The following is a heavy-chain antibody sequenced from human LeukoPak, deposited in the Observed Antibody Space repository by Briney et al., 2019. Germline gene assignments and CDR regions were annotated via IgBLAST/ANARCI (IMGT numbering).Heavy chain of an antibody. D-gene: IGHD6-19*01. J-gene: IGHJ4*02. V-gene: IGHV4-34*01. CDR2: INHSGST. CDR1: GGSFNGYY. CDR3: ARATGYSSGWYEDY. Sequence: SETLSLTCAVYGGSFNGYYWSWIRQPPGKGLEWIGEINHSGSTNYNPSLKSRVTISVDTSKNQFSLKLSSVTAADTAVYYCARATGYSSGWYEDYWGQGTLVTVSS.